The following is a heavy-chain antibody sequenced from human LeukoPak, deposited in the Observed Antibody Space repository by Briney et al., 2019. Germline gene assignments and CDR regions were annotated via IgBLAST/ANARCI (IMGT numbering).Heavy chain of an antibody. CDR3: AKEEAHGHCSSSSCYKAGYYFDY. CDR2: ISYDGSNK. CDR1: GFTFSSYG. Sequence: GGSLRLSCAASGFTFSSYGMHWVRQAPGKGLEWVAVISYDGSNKYYADSVKGRFTISRDNSKNTLYLQMNSLRAEDTAVYYCAKEEAHGHCSSSSCYKAGYYFDYWGQGTLVTVSS. D-gene: IGHD2-2*02. J-gene: IGHJ4*02. V-gene: IGHV3-30*18.